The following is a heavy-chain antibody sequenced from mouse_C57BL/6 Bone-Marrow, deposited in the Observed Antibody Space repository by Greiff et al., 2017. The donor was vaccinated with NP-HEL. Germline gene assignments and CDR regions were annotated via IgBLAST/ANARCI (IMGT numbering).Heavy chain of an antibody. Sequence: QVQLQQSGAELARPGASVKLSCKASGYTFTSYGISWVKQRTGQGLEWIGEIYPRSGNTYYNEKFKGKATLTADKSSSTAYMELRSLTSEDSAVYFCARRAHYGRVPGYFDYWGQGTTLTVSS. D-gene: IGHD1-1*01. CDR1: GYTFTSYG. CDR2: IYPRSGNT. V-gene: IGHV1-81*01. CDR3: ARRAHYGRVPGYFDY. J-gene: IGHJ2*01.